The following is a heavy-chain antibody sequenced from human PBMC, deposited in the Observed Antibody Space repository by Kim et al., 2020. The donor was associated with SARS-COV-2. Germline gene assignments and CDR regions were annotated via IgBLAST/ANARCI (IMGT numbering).Heavy chain of an antibody. V-gene: IGHV3-72*01. CDR3: ARATSSGRDFDY. J-gene: IGHJ4*02. Sequence: AASVKGRFTISRDDSKNSLYLQMNSLKTEDTAVYYCARATSSGRDFDYWGRGTLVTVSS. D-gene: IGHD3-22*01.